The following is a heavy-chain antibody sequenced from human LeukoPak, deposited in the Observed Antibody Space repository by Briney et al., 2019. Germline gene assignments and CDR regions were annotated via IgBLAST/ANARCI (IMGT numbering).Heavy chain of an antibody. D-gene: IGHD3-22*01. CDR3: ARHYYYDSSGYYY. CDR2: IYHSGST. Sequence: PSETLSLTRAVSGGSISSSNWWSWVRQPPGKGLEWIGEIYHSGSTNYNPSLKSRVTISVDKSKNQFSLKLSSVTAADTAVYYCARHYYYDSSGYYYWGQGTLVTVSS. CDR1: GGSISSSNW. J-gene: IGHJ4*02. V-gene: IGHV4-4*02.